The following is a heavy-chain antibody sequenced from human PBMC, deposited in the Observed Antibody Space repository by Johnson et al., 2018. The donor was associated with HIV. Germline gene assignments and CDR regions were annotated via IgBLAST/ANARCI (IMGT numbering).Heavy chain of an antibody. D-gene: IGHD1-26*01. J-gene: IGHJ3*02. V-gene: IGHV3-30-3*01. CDR2: ISYDGSNK. Sequence: QVQLVESGGGVARPGGSLRLSCAASGFTFSSYAMHWVRQAPGKGLEWVAVISYDGSNKYYADSVKGRFTISRDNSKNTLYLQMNSLRAEDTAVYYCARDKVDDAFDIWGQGTMVTVSS. CDR1: GFTFSSYA. CDR3: ARDKVDDAFDI.